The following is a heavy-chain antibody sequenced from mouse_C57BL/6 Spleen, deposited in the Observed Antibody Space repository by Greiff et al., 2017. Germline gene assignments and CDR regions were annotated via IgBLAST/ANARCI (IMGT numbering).Heavy chain of an antibody. V-gene: IGHV1-80*01. CDR3: ARGGLLAPMDY. Sequence: QVQLQQSGAELVKPGASVKISCKASGYAFSSYWMNWVKQRPGKGLEWIGQIYPGDGDTNYNGKFKGKATLTADKSSSTAYMQLSSLTSEDSAVYFCARGGLLAPMDYWGQGTSVTVSS. CDR2: IYPGDGDT. D-gene: IGHD2-10*01. J-gene: IGHJ4*01. CDR1: GYAFSSYW.